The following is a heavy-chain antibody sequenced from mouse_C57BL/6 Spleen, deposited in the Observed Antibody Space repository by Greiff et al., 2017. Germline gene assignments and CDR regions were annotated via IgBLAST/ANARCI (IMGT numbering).Heavy chain of an antibody. CDR1: GFTFSHYG. CDR2: ISNLAYSI. V-gene: IGHV5-15*01. CDR3: SRHAHDYAMDY. J-gene: IGHJ4*01. Sequence: EVNVVESGGGLVQPGGSLKLSCAASGFTFSHYGMEWVRQAPRKGPEWVAFISNLAYSIYYADTVTGRFTISRENAKNTLYLEMSSRRSEDPAMYYCSRHAHDYAMDYWGQGTSVTVSS.